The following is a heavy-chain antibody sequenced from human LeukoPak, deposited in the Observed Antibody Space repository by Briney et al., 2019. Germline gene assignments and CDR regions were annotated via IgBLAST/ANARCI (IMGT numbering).Heavy chain of an antibody. Sequence: SETLSLTCTVSGGSISSYYWSWIRQLPGKGLEWIGYIYYSGSTNYNPSLKSRVTISVDTSKNQFSLKLSSVTAADTAVYYCARAGYYYYGMDVWGQGTTVTVSS. V-gene: IGHV4-59*01. CDR1: GGSISSYY. D-gene: IGHD1-14*01. J-gene: IGHJ6*02. CDR2: IYYSGST. CDR3: ARAGYYYYGMDV.